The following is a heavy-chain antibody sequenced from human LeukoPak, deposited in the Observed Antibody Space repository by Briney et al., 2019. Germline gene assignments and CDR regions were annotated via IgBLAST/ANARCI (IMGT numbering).Heavy chain of an antibody. J-gene: IGHJ6*03. CDR1: GGSINPYY. CDR3: ARHCSTTTCQYYYYHMDV. CDR2: FLYSGSA. V-gene: IGHV4-59*08. D-gene: IGHD2-2*01. Sequence: PSETLSPTCTVSGGSINPYYWSWIRQVPGKGLEWLGYFLYSGSANYNPSLKSRISISVDTSKKQISLTLTSVTAADTAVYYCARHCSTTTCQYYYYHMDVWGKGTTVTVSS.